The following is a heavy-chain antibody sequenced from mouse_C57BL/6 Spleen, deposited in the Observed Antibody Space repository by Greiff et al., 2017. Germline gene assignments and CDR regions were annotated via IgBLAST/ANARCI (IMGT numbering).Heavy chain of an antibody. CDR1: GYTFTSYW. CDR2: IDPNSGGT. CDR3: ARDSSPRFAY. V-gene: IGHV1-72*01. Sequence: QVQLKQPGAELVKPGASVKLSCKASGYTFTSYWMHWVKQRPGRGLEWIGRIDPNSGGTKYNEKFKSKATLTVDKPSSTAYMQLSSLTSEDAAVYDCARDSSPRFAYWGQGTLVTVSA. J-gene: IGHJ3*01. D-gene: IGHD3-2*02.